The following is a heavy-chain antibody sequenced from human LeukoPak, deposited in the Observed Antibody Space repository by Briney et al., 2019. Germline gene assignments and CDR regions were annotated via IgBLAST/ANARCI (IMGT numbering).Heavy chain of an antibody. CDR3: TGNYYGSGSYADFDY. CDR1: GFTFSGSA. J-gene: IGHJ4*02. D-gene: IGHD3-10*01. Sequence: GGSLRLSCAASGFTFSGSALHWVRQASGKWLEWVGRIRSTANGYATAHAASVKGRFTISRDDSKNTAYLQMDSLKTEDTAVYYCTGNYYGSGSYADFDYWGQGTLVTVSS. CDR2: IRSTANGYAT. V-gene: IGHV3-73*01.